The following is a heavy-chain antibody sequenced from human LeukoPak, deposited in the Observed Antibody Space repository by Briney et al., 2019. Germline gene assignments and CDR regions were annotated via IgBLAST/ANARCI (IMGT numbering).Heavy chain of an antibody. CDR2: MNQDGSHK. J-gene: IGHJ4*02. CDR3: ARFRYIGSDLEVFDS. D-gene: IGHD5-12*01. Sequence: PGGSLRLSCAASGFTFNNYWFSWVRQAPGKGLEWVANMNQDGSHKYSVDSVKGRFTISRDNARNSLYLQMNGLRAEDTAVYYCARFRYIGSDLEVFDSWGQGILVTVSS. V-gene: IGHV3-7*01. CDR1: GFTFNNYW.